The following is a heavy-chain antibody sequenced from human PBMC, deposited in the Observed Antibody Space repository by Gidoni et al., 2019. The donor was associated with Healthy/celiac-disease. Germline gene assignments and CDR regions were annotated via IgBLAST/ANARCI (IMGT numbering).Heavy chain of an antibody. Sequence: TNYNPSLKSRVTISVDTSKNQFSLKLSSVTAADTAVYYCAREAGGCSSTSCYNLDGGHYDYWGQGTLVTVSS. CDR3: AREAGGCSSTSCYNLDGGHYDY. V-gene: IGHV4-59*01. CDR2: T. J-gene: IGHJ4*02. D-gene: IGHD2-2*02.